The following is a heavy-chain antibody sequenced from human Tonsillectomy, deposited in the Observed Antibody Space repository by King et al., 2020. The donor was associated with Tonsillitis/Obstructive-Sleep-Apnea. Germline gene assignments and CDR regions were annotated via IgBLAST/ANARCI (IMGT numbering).Heavy chain of an antibody. CDR2: IYYSGST. D-gene: IGHD6-19*01. CDR1: GDSMSSYY. CDR3: ARASGGRIAVGGPQED. J-gene: IGHJ4*02. Sequence: VQLQESGPGLVKPSETLSLTCTVSGDSMSSYYWTWIRQPPGKGLEWIGYIYYSGSTNYNPSLKSRVTISLDTSKNQFSMTLNSVTAADTAVYYCARASGGRIAVGGPQEDWGQGTLVSVSS. V-gene: IGHV4-59*01.